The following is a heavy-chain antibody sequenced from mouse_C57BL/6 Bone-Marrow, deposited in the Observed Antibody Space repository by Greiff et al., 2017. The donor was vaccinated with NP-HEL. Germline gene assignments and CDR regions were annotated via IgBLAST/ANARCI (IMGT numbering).Heavy chain of an antibody. V-gene: IGHV1-87*01. D-gene: IGHD2-3*01. Sequence: QVQLQQSGPELARPWASVKISCQAFYTFSRRVHFAIRDTNYWMQWVKQRPGQGLEWIGAIYPGNGDTSYNQKFKGKATITADTSSNTAYLQLSSLTSEDTAIYYCARCYDGYPYYFDYWGQGTTLTVSS. CDR3: SEDTAIYYCARCYDGYPYYFDY. J-gene: IGHJ2*01. CDR2: GQGLEWIG. CDR1: YTFSRRVH.